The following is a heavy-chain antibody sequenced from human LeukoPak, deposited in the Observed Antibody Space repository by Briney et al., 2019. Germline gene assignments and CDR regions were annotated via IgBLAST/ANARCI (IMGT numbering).Heavy chain of an antibody. Sequence: ASVKVSCKASGYTFTGYYMHWVRQAPGQGLEWMGWINPNSGGTNYAQKFQGRVTMTRDTSISTAYMELSRLRSDDTAVYYCARVHLVGATSGFDPWGQGTLVTVSS. CDR2: INPNSGGT. D-gene: IGHD1-26*01. J-gene: IGHJ5*02. V-gene: IGHV1-2*02. CDR1: GYTFTGYY. CDR3: ARVHLVGATSGFDP.